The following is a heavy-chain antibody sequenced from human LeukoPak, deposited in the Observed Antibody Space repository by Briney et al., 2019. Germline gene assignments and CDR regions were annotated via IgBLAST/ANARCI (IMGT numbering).Heavy chain of an antibody. J-gene: IGHJ6*03. CDR2: IYYSGST. CDR3: ASLSSGYYYYYMDV. D-gene: IGHD3-22*01. Sequence: SETLSLTCTVSGGSISSGDYYWSWIRQPPGKGLEWIGYIYYSGSTYYNPSLKSRVTISVDTSKNQFSLKLSSGTAADTAVYYCASLSSGYYYYYMDVWGKGTTVTVSS. CDR1: GGSISSGDYY. V-gene: IGHV4-30-4*08.